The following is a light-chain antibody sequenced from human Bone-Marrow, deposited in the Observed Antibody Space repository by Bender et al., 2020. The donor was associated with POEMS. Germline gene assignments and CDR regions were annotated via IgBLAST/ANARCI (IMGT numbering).Light chain of an antibody. CDR1: DLGDKY. J-gene: IGLJ2*01. V-gene: IGLV3-1*01. CDR2: QDT. CDR3: QAWDTYSVI. Sequence: SHEVTQPPSVSVSPGQTASITCSGDDLGDKYVAWYQQKPGQSPVLVIYQDTKRPSGIHERFSGSNSGNTATLTISGTQAMDEADYYCQAWDTYSVIFGGGTKLTVL.